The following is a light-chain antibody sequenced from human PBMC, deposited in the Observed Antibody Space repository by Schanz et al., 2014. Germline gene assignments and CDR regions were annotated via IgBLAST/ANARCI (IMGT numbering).Light chain of an antibody. CDR2: DVT. CDR1: SSDVGGYNY. Sequence: QSALTQPASVSGSPGQSITISCTGTSSDVGGYNYVSWYQQHPGEAPKLIIYDVTNRPSGVSNRFSGSKSGNTASLTISGLQAEDEADYYCCSYAGSYTVVFGGGTKVTVL. J-gene: IGLJ2*01. V-gene: IGLV2-14*03. CDR3: CSYAGSYTVV.